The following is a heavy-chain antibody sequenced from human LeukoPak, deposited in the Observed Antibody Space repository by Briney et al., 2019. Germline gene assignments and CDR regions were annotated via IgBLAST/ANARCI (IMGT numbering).Heavy chain of an antibody. Sequence: ASVKVSCKASGGTFSSYAISWVRQAPGQGLEWMGWISAYNGNTNYAQKLQGRVTMTTDTSTSTAYMELRSLRSDDTAVYYCARNVLLWFGELLGAFDIWGQGTMVTVSS. V-gene: IGHV1-18*01. CDR2: ISAYNGNT. CDR1: GGTFSSYA. D-gene: IGHD3-10*01. CDR3: ARNVLLWFGELLGAFDI. J-gene: IGHJ3*02.